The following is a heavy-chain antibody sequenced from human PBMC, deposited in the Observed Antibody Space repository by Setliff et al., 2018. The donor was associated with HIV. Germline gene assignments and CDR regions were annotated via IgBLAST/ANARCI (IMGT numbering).Heavy chain of an antibody. CDR1: GGSFSDYY. V-gene: IGHV4-34*01. J-gene: IGHJ4*02. CDR3: AKDHATSSWFTALLDY. Sequence: SETLSLTCGIYGGSFSDYYWSWIRQPPGKGLEWIGEIDHRGRPKYNPSLNSRVTMSVDKSRNQFSLKVSSVTAADTAVYYCAKDHATSSWFTALLDYWGQGALVTVSS. D-gene: IGHD6-13*01. CDR2: IDHRGRP.